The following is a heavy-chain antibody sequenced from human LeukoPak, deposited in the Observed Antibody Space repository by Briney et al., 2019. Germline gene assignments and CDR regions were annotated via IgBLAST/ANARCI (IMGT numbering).Heavy chain of an antibody. CDR1: GFPFSSHE. Sequence: GGTLRLSCAASGFPFSSHEMNWVRQAPGKGLDSVAVIWYDGSNKYYADSVKGRFTISRDHSKNTLCLQMNSLRAGDTAVYYCARDKGLSVTRGNYFDYWGQGTLITVS. V-gene: IGHV3-33*08. J-gene: IGHJ4*02. CDR2: IWYDGSNK. D-gene: IGHD1-14*01. CDR3: ARDKGLSVTRGNYFDY.